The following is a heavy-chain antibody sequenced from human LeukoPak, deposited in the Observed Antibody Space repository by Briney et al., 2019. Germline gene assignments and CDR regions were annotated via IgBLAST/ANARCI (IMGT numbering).Heavy chain of an antibody. J-gene: IGHJ4*02. CDR2: IYHSGST. V-gene: IGHV4-30-2*01. CDR3: ARGYRGYSYGFPIPFDY. CDR1: GGSISSGGYS. Sequence: SETLSLTCAVSGGSISSGGYSWSWIRQPPGTGLEWIGYIYHSGSTYYNPSLKSRVTISVDRSKNQFSLKLSSVTAADTAVYYCARGYRGYSYGFPIPFDYWGQGTLVTVSS. D-gene: IGHD5-18*01.